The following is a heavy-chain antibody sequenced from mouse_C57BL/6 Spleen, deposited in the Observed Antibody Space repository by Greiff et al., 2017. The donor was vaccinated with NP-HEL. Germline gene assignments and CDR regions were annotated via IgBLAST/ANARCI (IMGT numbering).Heavy chain of an antibody. V-gene: IGHV1-80*01. CDR2: IYPGDGDT. CDR3: ARENYSNSYAMDY. D-gene: IGHD2-5*01. Sequence: LQESGAELVKPGASVKISCKASGYAFSSYWMNWVKQRPGKGLEWIGQIYPGDGDTNYNGKFKGKATLTADKSSSTAYMQLSSLTSEDSAVYCCARENYSNSYAMDYWGQGTSVTVSS. CDR1: GYAFSSYW. J-gene: IGHJ4*01.